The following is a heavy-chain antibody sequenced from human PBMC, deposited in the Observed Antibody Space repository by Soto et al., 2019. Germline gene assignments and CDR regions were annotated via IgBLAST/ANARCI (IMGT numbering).Heavy chain of an antibody. J-gene: IGHJ4*02. CDR3: ARLYYDSSGYYSFDY. V-gene: IGHV4-61*01. Sequence: SETLSLTCTVSGGSVSSGSYYWSWIRQPPGKGLEWIGYIYYSGSTNYNPSLKSRVTISVDTSKNQFSLKLSSVTAADTAVYYCARLYYDSSGYYSFDYWGQGTLVTVSS. D-gene: IGHD3-22*01. CDR2: IYYSGST. CDR1: GGSVSSGSYY.